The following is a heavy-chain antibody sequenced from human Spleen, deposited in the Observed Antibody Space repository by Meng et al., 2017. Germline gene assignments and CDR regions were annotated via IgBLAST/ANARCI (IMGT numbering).Heavy chain of an antibody. CDR3: AGGWGSSWVDY. D-gene: IGHD6-13*01. CDR2: INPNSGGT. J-gene: IGHJ4*02. V-gene: IGHV1-2*02. Sequence: ASVKVSCKASGYTFTGSYMHWVRQAPGQGLEWMGWINPNSGGTNYAQKFRVRVTMTRDTSISTAYMALSSLKSDDPAVYYCAGGWGSSWVDYWGQGTLVTVSS. CDR1: GYTFTGSY.